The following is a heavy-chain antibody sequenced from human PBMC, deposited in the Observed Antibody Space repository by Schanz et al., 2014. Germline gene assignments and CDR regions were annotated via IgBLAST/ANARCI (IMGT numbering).Heavy chain of an antibody. Sequence: QVQLVQSGAEVKKPGSSMKVSCKASGYTFTSYGISWVRQAPGQGLEWMGKIIPVLNIATYAQRFQGRVSITADTSTNTAYMELSSLTSEDTAVHCCARGRCFYDYWGQGTLVTVSS. V-gene: IGHV1-69*02. D-gene: IGHD2-8*01. CDR3: ARGRCFYDY. CDR1: GYTFTSYG. J-gene: IGHJ4*02. CDR2: IIPVLNIA.